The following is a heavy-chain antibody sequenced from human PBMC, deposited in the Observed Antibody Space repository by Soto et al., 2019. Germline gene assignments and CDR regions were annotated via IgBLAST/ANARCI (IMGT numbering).Heavy chain of an antibody. V-gene: IGHV4-30-4*02. CDR3: ARDSSSWYYFDY. D-gene: IGHD6-13*01. CDR1: GGSISTVDYW. Sequence: PSETLSLTCTVSGGSISTVDYWWSWIRQSPDKGLEWIGHIYYSGSTYNNPSLKSRVTISVDTSKNQFSLKLSSVTAADTAVYYCARDSSSWYYFDYWGQGTWSQSPQ. CDR2: IYYSGST. J-gene: IGHJ4*02.